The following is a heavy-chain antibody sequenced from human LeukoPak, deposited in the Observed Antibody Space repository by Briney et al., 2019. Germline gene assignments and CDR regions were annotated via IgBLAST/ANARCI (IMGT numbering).Heavy chain of an antibody. J-gene: IGHJ4*02. CDR2: ISYDGSNE. CDR3: AKDSTSAVPAAIKVATMVVDY. CDR1: GFTFSGYE. V-gene: IGHV3-30*18. D-gene: IGHD2-2*02. Sequence: GGSLRLSCAASGFTFSGYEMHWVRQAPGKGLEWMAFISYDGSNEYYADSVKGRFTITRDNSKNTLYLQMNSLRAEDTAVYYCAKDSTSAVPAAIKVATMVVDYWGQGTLVTVSS.